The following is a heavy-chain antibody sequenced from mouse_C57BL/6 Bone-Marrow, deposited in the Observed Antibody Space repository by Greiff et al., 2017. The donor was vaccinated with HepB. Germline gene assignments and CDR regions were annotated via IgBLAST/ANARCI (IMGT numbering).Heavy chain of an antibody. CDR3: ARYNRLRQYYFDY. Sequence: EVKLVESGGGLVQPGGSLSLSCAASGFTFTDYYMSWVRQPPGKALEWLGFIRHKANDYTTEYSESVKGRFTISRDNSQSTLYLQMNALRAEDSATYYCARYNRLRQYYFDYWGQGTTLTVSS. D-gene: IGHD2-12*01. CDR1: GFTFTDYY. J-gene: IGHJ2*01. CDR2: IRHKANDYTT. V-gene: IGHV7-3*01.